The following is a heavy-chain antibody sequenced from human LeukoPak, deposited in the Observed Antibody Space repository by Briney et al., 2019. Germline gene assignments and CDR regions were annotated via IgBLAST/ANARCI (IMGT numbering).Heavy chain of an antibody. J-gene: IGHJ4*02. D-gene: IGHD1-26*01. CDR3: ARALGPFLERLLDY. Sequence: PGGSLRLSCAASGFTFSSYWMSWVRQAPGKGLEWVANIKQDGSEKYYVDSVKGRFTISRDNAKNSLYLQMNSLRAEDTAVYYCARALGPFLERLLDYWGQGTLVTVSS. V-gene: IGHV3-7*01. CDR1: GFTFSSYW. CDR2: IKQDGSEK.